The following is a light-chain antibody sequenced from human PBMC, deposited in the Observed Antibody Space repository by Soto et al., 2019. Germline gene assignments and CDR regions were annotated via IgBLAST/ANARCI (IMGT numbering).Light chain of an antibody. Sequence: DIQMTQFPSSLSASVGDRVTITCRASQSISSYLNWYQQKPGKAPKLLIYAASSLHSGVPSRFSGSGSGTDFTLTISSLQPEDFATYYCQQSYSSPVNFGGGTKVE. CDR2: AAS. CDR1: QSISSY. CDR3: QQSYSSPVN. J-gene: IGKJ4*01. V-gene: IGKV1-39*01.